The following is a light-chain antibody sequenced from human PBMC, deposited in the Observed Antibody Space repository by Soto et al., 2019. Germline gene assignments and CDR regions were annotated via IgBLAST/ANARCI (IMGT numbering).Light chain of an antibody. CDR3: QQYNNYPT. Sequence: DIQMTQSPSTLSASVGDRVTITCRASQNIDTWVAWYQQKPGKAPKLLIYEASTLKSWVPSRFSGSGSETDFTLTISGLQPDDFATYYCQQYNNYPTFGGGTKVEIK. V-gene: IGKV1-5*03. J-gene: IGKJ4*01. CDR1: QNIDTW. CDR2: EAS.